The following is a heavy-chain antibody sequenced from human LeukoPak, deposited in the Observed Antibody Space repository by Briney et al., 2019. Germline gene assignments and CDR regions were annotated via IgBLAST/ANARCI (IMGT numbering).Heavy chain of an antibody. V-gene: IGHV4-59*01. CDR3: ARDGGYGGYDDY. CDR1: GGSISSYY. Sequence: SETLSLTCTVSGGSISSYYWSWIRQPPGKGLEWIGYIYYSGSTNYNPSLKSRVTISVDTSKNQFSLKLSSVTAADTAVYYCARDGGYGGYDDYWGQGNLVTVSS. J-gene: IGHJ4*02. D-gene: IGHD5-12*01. CDR2: IYYSGST.